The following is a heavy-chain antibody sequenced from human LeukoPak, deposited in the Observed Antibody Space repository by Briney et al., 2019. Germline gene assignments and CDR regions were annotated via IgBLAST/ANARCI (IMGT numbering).Heavy chain of an antibody. CDR1: GFTFSDYY. J-gene: IGHJ4*02. CDR2: ISSSGSTI. V-gene: IGHV3-11*01. Sequence: PGGCLRLSSAASGFTFSDYYMSWIRQAPGKGLEWVSYISSSGSTIYYADSVKGRFTISRDNAKNSLYLQMNSLRAEDTAVYYCARDTHDYGDSSLDYWGQGTLVTVSS. CDR3: ARDTHDYGDSSLDY. D-gene: IGHD4-17*01.